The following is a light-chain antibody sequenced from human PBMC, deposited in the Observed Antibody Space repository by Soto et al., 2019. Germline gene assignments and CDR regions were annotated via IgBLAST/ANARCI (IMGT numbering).Light chain of an antibody. CDR3: QQYNTYST. V-gene: IGKV1-5*03. Sequence: ITMTQSPSTLSGSVGDRVTITCRASQTISSWLAWYQQKPGKAPKLLIYKASTLKSGVPSRFSGSGSGTEFTLTISSLQPDDFATYYCQQYNTYSTFGQGGLLEI. CDR2: KAS. CDR1: QTISSW. J-gene: IGKJ5*01.